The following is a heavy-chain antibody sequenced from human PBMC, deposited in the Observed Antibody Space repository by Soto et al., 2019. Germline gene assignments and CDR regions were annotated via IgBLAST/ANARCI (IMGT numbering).Heavy chain of an antibody. V-gene: IGHV3-23*01. CDR1: GFSLTSYH. CDR2: ISDTGTDT. CDR3: AKDHRSSGSGSYSEFDY. Sequence: GGSLRLSCAASGFSLTSYHMTWVRQAPGKGLEWVSTISDTGTDTYYADSVKGRFSISRDIADNTLFLQMNSLRAEDTAVYYCAKDHRSSGSGSYSEFDYWGQGTLVTVSS. D-gene: IGHD3-10*01. J-gene: IGHJ4*02.